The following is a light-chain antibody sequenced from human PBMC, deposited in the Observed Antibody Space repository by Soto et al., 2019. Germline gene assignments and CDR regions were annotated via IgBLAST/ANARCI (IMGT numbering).Light chain of an antibody. CDR3: AAWDDSLNGRV. V-gene: IGLV1-44*01. J-gene: IGLJ1*01. CDR1: SSNIGSSN. Sequence: QAVRTEPPWASGTLGQRVTISCSGSSSNIGSSNVNWYQQLPGTAPKLLIYTNNQRPSGVPDRFSGSKSGTSASLAISGLQSEDEADYYCAAWDDSLNGRVFGTGTKVTVL. CDR2: TNN.